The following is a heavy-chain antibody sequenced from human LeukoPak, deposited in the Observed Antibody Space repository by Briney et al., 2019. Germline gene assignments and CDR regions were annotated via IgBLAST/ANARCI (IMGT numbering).Heavy chain of an antibody. CDR2: ISRSGTNI. CDR3: ARMGGNLSR. J-gene: IGHJ4*02. Sequence: GGSLRLSCVASGFTFSTSDMNWVRQAPGKGLDWVPYISRSGTNIYYAESVKGRFTISRDNAKKSLYLQMNSLRVEDTAVYYCARMGGNLSRWGQGTLVTVSS. V-gene: IGHV3-48*03. CDR1: GFTFSTSD. D-gene: IGHD1-26*01.